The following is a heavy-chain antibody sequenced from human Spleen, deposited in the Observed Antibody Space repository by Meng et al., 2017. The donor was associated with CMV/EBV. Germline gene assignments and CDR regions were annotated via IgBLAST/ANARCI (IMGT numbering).Heavy chain of an antibody. V-gene: IGHV4-38-2*02. CDR2: IYHSGST. D-gene: IGHD2-2*02. Sequence: GSLRLSCTVSGYSISSGYYWGWIRQPPGKGLEWIGSIYHSGSTYYNPSLKSRVTISVDTSKNQFSLKLISVTAADTAVYYCAREGYCSSTSCYTCFPGACGIDAFDIWGRGTMVTVSS. CDR1: GYSISSGYY. J-gene: IGHJ3*02. CDR3: AREGYCSSTSCYTCFPGACGIDAFDI.